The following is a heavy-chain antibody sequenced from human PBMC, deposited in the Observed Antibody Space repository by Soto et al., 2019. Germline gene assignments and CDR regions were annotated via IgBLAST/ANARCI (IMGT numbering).Heavy chain of an antibody. D-gene: IGHD7-27*01. Sequence: HPGGSLRLSCAASGFTFSSYGMHWVRQAPGKGLEWVAVIWYDGSNKYYADSVKGRFTISRDNSKNTLYLQMNSLRAEDTAVYYCARDRGLGIYYFDYWGQGTLVTVSS. CDR1: GFTFSSYG. V-gene: IGHV3-33*01. CDR3: ARDRGLGIYYFDY. CDR2: IWYDGSNK. J-gene: IGHJ4*02.